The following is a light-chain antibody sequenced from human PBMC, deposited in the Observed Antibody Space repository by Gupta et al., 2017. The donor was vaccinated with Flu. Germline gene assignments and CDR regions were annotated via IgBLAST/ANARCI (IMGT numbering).Light chain of an antibody. CDR3: GTWDSSVSGEM. CDR1: SSNIGNNF. V-gene: IGLV1-51*01. J-gene: IGLJ3*02. Sequence: QSVLTQPPSVSAAPGQKVTISCSGSSSNIGNNFVSWHQQLPGTAPKLLIYDNNKRPSGIPDRFSGSKSGTSASLGITGLQTGDEADYYCGTWDSSVSGEMFGGGTKLTVL. CDR2: DNN.